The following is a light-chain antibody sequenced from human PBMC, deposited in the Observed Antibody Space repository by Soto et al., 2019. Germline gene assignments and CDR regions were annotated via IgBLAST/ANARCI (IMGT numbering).Light chain of an antibody. CDR1: QSISDT. CDR2: SAS. Sequence: EIVMTQSPATLSVSPGGRATLSCRASQSISDTLAWYQQKPGQAPRLLIYSASARATGFPARFSGSGSGTDFTLTISSLQSEDFAVYYCQQRSNWPPITFGQGTRLEIK. J-gene: IGKJ5*01. CDR3: QQRSNWPPIT. V-gene: IGKV3-15*01.